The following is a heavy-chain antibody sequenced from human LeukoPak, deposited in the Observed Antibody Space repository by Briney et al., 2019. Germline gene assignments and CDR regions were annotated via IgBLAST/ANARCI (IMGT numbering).Heavy chain of an antibody. CDR1: GGSISDYS. CDR2: IYYSGSA. J-gene: IGHJ4*02. V-gene: IGHV4-59*01. CDR3: ARAGGVKTAALDLDY. Sequence: SETLSLTCTVSGGSISDYSWSWTRQPPGKGLEWIGNIYYSGSANHNPSLKSRVTISRDTSKNQFSLKLTSVTTADTAVYYCARAGGVKTAALDLDYWGQGTLVTVSS. D-gene: IGHD6-25*01.